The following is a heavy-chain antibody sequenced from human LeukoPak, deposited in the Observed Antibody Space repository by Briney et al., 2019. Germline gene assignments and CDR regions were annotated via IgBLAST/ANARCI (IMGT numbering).Heavy chain of an antibody. J-gene: IGHJ6*04. CDR3: ARDKGSGSFYYYYGMDV. CDR1: GGTFSSYA. V-gene: IGHV1-69*13. D-gene: IGHD3-10*01. CDR2: TIPIFGTA. Sequence: SVKVSCKASGGTFSSYAISWVRQAPGQGLEWMGGTIPIFGTANYAQKFQGRVTITADESTGTAYMELSSLRSEDTAVYYCARDKGSGSFYYYYGMDVWGKGTTVTVSS.